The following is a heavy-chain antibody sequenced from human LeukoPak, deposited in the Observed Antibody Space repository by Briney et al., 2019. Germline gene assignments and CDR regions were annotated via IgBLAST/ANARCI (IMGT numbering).Heavy chain of an antibody. D-gene: IGHD3-3*01. V-gene: IGHV4-59*11. CDR2: IYYSGST. CDR3: ARGIYDFWSGYYMSYYYYMDV. Sequence: SETLSLTCTVSGGSISSHYWSWIRQPPGKGLEWIGYIYYSGSTNYNPSLKSRVTISVDTSKNQFSLKLSSVTAADTAVYYCARGIYDFWSGYYMSYYYYMDVWGKGTTVTVSS. J-gene: IGHJ6*03. CDR1: GGSISSHY.